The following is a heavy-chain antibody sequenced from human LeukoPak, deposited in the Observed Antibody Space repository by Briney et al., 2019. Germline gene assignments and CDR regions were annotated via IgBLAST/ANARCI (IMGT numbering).Heavy chain of an antibody. D-gene: IGHD4-17*01. CDR2: IIPIFGTA. J-gene: IGHJ4*02. CDR1: GGTFISYA. Sequence: SVKVSCKASGGTFISYAISWVRQAPGQGLQWMGGIIPIFGTANYAQKFQGRVTITTDESTSTAYMELSSLRSEDTAVYHCARGSVTTGAAVAYWGQGTLVTVSS. V-gene: IGHV1-69*05. CDR3: ARGSVTTGAAVAY.